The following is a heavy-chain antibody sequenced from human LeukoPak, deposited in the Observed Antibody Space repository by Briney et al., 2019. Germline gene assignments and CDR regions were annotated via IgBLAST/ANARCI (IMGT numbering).Heavy chain of an antibody. CDR1: GGSFSGYY. J-gene: IGHJ4*02. CDR2: IYYSGST. Sequence: PSETLSLTCAVYGGSFSGYYWSWIRQPPGKGLEWIGYIYYSGSTNYNPSLKSRVTISVDTSKNQFSLKLNSVTAADTAVYYCARARYCSGGSCYSHFDYWGQGTLVTVSS. V-gene: IGHV4-59*01. CDR3: ARARYCSGGSCYSHFDY. D-gene: IGHD2-15*01.